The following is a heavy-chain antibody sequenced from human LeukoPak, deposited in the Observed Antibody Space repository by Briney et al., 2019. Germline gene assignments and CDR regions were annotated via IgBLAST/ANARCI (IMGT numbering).Heavy chain of an antibody. CDR3: ARDVSYGDYVGWFDP. CDR2: INHSGST. J-gene: IGHJ5*02. CDR1: GGSFSGYY. D-gene: IGHD4-17*01. V-gene: IGHV4-34*01. Sequence: SETLSLTCAVYGGSFSGYYWSWIRQPPGKGLEWIGEINHSGSTNYNPSLKSRVTISVDTSKNQFSLKLSSVTAADTAVYYCARDVSYGDYVGWFDPWGQGTLVTVSS.